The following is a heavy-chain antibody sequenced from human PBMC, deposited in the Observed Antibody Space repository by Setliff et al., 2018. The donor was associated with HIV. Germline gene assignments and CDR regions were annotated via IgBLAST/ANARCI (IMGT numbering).Heavy chain of an antibody. D-gene: IGHD6-13*01. CDR2: INQDGSEK. CDR1: GFTFGDYW. J-gene: IGHJ4*02. CDR3: ARDGVAAGLYFDQ. Sequence: TGGSLRLSCAASGFTFGDYWMNWVRQAPGKGQEWVASINQDGSEKYNVDSVKGRFTISRDNAKNSLYLQMNSLRADDTAVYYCARDGVAAGLYFDQWGQGALVTVSS. V-gene: IGHV3-7*05.